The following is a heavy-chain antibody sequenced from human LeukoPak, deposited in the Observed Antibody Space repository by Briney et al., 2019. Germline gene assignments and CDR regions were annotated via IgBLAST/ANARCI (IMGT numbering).Heavy chain of an antibody. D-gene: IGHD3-10*01. CDR2: IIPILGIA. Sequence: ASVKVSCKASGGTFSSYAISWVRQAPGQGLEWMGRIIPILGIANYAQKFQGRVTITADKSTSTAYMELSSLRSEDTAVYYCARARFGEYEYYYYYGMDVWGQGTTVTVSS. CDR1: GGTFSSYA. V-gene: IGHV1-69*04. CDR3: ARARFGEYEYYYYYGMDV. J-gene: IGHJ6*02.